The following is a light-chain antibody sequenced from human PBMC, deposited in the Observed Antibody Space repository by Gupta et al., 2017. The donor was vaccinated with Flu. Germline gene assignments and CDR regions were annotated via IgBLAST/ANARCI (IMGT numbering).Light chain of an antibody. V-gene: IGLV1-51*01. J-gene: IGLJ1*01. CDR2: DNN. Sequence: KVTSACAGSSSNIGNNYVSWYQQLPGTAPKLLIYDNNKRPSGIPDRFSGSKSGTSATLGITGLQTGDEADYYCGTWDSSLSSYVFGTGTKVTVL. CDR3: GTWDSSLSSYV. CDR1: SSNIGNNY.